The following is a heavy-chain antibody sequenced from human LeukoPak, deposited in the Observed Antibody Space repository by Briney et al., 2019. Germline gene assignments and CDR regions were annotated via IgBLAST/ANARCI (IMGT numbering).Heavy chain of an antibody. Sequence: GGSLRLSCAASGFTFSNAWMSWVRQAPGKGLEWVSGISPSGATTYYVDSVKGRFAISRDNSKNSLYLQMSSLRAEDTAVYYCAKARGVQTPDYWGQGTLVTVSS. V-gene: IGHV3-23*01. D-gene: IGHD3-10*01. CDR2: ISPSGATT. J-gene: IGHJ4*02. CDR3: AKARGVQTPDY. CDR1: GFTFSNAW.